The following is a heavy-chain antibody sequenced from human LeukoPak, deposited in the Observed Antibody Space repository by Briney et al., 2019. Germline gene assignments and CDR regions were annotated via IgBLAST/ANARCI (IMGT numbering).Heavy chain of an antibody. V-gene: IGHV3-48*01. CDR2: IDRSGRPT. CDR1: GFTFSNYN. CDR3: ARDRTDTNYFDY. J-gene: IGHJ4*02. Sequence: GGPLRLSCGASGFTFSNYNIQWVRGSTGRGLEWLSYIDRSGRPTYYADSVRGRFTVSRDNAKNSLYLQMNSLRAEDTAVYYCARDRTDTNYFDYWGQGTLVTVSS. D-gene: IGHD1-14*01.